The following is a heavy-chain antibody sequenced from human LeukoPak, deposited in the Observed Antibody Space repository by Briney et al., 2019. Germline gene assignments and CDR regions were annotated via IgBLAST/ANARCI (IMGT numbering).Heavy chain of an antibody. CDR1: GGSFSGYY. CDR3: ARRAERVISSSWYYGY. V-gene: IGHV4-34*01. J-gene: IGHJ4*02. CDR2: IYHSGST. Sequence: SETLSLTCAVYGGSFSGYYWSWIRQPPGKGLEWIGEIYHSGSTNYNPSLKSRVTISVDKSKNQFSLKLSSVTAADTAVYYCARRAERVISSSWYYGYWGQGTLVTVSS. D-gene: IGHD6-13*01.